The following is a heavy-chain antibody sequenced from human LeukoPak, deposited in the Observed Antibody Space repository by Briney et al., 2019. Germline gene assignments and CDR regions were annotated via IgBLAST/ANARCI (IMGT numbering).Heavy chain of an antibody. CDR2: IKQDGSEK. V-gene: IGHV3-7*01. D-gene: IGHD1-26*01. Sequence: GGSLRLSCAASGFTFSSYAMSWVRQAPGKGLEWVANIKQDGSEKYYVDSVKGRFTISRDNAKNSLYLQMNSLRAEDTAVYYCARDPRWSIVGAWGQGTLVTVSS. CDR3: ARDPRWSIVGA. CDR1: GFTFSSYA. J-gene: IGHJ4*02.